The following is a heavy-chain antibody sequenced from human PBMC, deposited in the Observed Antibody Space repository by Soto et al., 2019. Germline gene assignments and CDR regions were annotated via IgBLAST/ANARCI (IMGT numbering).Heavy chain of an antibody. D-gene: IGHD3-10*01. CDR3: AKDFKISGGHYGSLNYYYGMDV. J-gene: IGHJ6*02. CDR1: GFTFTSYA. V-gene: IGHV3-23*01. CDR2: ISGSGGDT. Sequence: GGSLRLSCSASGFTFTSYAMSWVRQAPGKGLEWVSGISGSGGDTKSADSVKGRFTISRDTSKGALYLQMNSLRPEDTAVYYCAKDFKISGGHYGSLNYYYGMDVWGQGTTVTVSS.